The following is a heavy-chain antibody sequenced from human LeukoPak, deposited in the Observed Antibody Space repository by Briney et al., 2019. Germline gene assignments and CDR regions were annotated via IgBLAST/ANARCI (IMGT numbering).Heavy chain of an antibody. CDR2: ISGSGGST. CDR3: AKSRTTVTSRDAFDI. V-gene: IGHV3-23*01. D-gene: IGHD4-17*01. CDR1: GFTFSSYA. Sequence: PGGSLRLSCAASGFTFSSYAMSWVRQAPGKGLGWVSAISGSGGSTYYADSVKGRFTISRDNSKNTLYLQMNSLRAEDTAVYYCAKSRTTVTSRDAFDIWGQGTMVTVPS. J-gene: IGHJ3*02.